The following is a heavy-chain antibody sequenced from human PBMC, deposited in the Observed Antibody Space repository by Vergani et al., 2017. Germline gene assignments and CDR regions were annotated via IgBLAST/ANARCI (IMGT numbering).Heavy chain of an antibody. CDR2: IYYSGST. Sequence: QLQLQESGPGLVKPSETLSLTCTVSGGSISSSSYYWGWIRQPPGKGLEWIGYIYYSGSTNYNPSLKSRVTISVDTSKNQFSLKLSSVTAADTAVYYCARADYSSGWSKQDAFDIWGQGTMVTVSS. D-gene: IGHD6-19*01. CDR1: GGSISSSSYY. CDR3: ARADYSSGWSKQDAFDI. J-gene: IGHJ3*02. V-gene: IGHV4-61*05.